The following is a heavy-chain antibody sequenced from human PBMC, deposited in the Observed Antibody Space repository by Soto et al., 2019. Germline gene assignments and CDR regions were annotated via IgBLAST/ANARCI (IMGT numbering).Heavy chain of an antibody. Sequence: ASVKVSCKAFGYTFTTYYLHWLRQAPGQGLEWVGWMNPHTGATKYAQKFQGRVTMTRDTSIGAAFMELTRLTSDDTAMYYCARPIAATDTLYPWFDPWGQGTLVTVSS. CDR1: GYTFTTYY. V-gene: IGHV1-2*02. CDR3: ARPIAATDTLYPWFDP. CDR2: MNPHTGAT. D-gene: IGHD6-13*01. J-gene: IGHJ5*02.